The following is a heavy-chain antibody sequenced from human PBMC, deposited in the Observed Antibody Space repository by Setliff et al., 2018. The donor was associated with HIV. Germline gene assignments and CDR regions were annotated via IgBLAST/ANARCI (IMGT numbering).Heavy chain of an antibody. CDR3: ARDGLLVAGIRFDY. J-gene: IGHJ4*02. V-gene: IGHV1-69*13. CDR2: IIPAFGTA. CDR1: GGTFSSFA. Sequence: SVKVSCKTSGGTFSSFALSWVRQAPGQGLEWMGGIIPAFGTANHAQKFQGRVTITADESTGTAYMELSSLRSEDTAVYYCARDGLLVAGIRFDYWGQGTLVTVSS. D-gene: IGHD6-19*01.